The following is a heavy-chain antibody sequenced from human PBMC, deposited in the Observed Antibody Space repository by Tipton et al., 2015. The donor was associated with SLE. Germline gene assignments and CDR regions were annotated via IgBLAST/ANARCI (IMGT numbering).Heavy chain of an antibody. CDR1: GGSISSYY. CDR3: AREGDYYDSSGFRQNRGWEYFQH. J-gene: IGHJ1*01. D-gene: IGHD3-22*01. Sequence: PGLVKPSETLSLTCTVSGGSISSYYWSWIRQPPGKGLEWIGYIYYSGSTNYNPSLKSRVTISVDTSKNQFSLKLSSATAADTAVYYCAREGDYYDSSGFRQNRGWEYFQHWGQRTLVTVSS. V-gene: IGHV4-59*01. CDR2: IYYSGST.